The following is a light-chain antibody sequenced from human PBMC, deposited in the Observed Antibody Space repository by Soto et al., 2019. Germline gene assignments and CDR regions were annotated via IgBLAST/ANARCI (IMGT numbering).Light chain of an antibody. CDR3: CSYAGSNNYV. V-gene: IGLV2-8*01. CDR2: EVN. Sequence: QSVLTQPPSASGSPGQSVTISCTGTGSDVGAYNYVSWYRQYPGKAPKLVIFEVNKRPSGVPDRISGSKSGITASLTVSGLQAEDGADYYCCSYAGSNNYVFGTGTKVTVL. J-gene: IGLJ1*01. CDR1: GSDVGAYNY.